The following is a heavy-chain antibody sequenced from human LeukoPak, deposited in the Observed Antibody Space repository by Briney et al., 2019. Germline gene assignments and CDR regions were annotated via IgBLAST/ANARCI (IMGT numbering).Heavy chain of an antibody. CDR1: GFTFSSYW. D-gene: IGHD4-11*01. CDR3: ARAPHYSNYGPYYYGMDV. V-gene: IGHV3-7*01. J-gene: IGHJ6*02. Sequence: GGSLRLSCAASGFTFSSYWMSWVRQAPGKGLEWVANIKQDGSEKYYVDSVKGRFTISRDNAKNSLYLQMNSLRAEDTAVYYCARAPHYSNYGPYYYGMDVWGQGTTVTVSS. CDR2: IKQDGSEK.